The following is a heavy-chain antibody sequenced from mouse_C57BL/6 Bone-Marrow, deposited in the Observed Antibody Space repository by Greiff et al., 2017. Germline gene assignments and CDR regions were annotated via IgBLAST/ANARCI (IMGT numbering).Heavy chain of an antibody. V-gene: IGHV1-26*01. D-gene: IGHD1-1*01. Sequence: EVQLQQSGPELVKPGASVKISCKASGYTFTDYYMNWVKQSHGKSLEWIGDINPNNGGTSYNQKFKGKATFTVDKSSSTAYMELRSLTSEDSAVYYCASRHYYGSSYGFDYWGQGTTLTVSS. CDR3: ASRHYYGSSYGFDY. CDR2: INPNNGGT. J-gene: IGHJ2*01. CDR1: GYTFTDYY.